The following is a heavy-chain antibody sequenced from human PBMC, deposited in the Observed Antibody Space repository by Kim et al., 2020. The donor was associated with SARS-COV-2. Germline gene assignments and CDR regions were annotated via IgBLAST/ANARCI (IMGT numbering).Heavy chain of an antibody. J-gene: IGHJ6*02. CDR3: ARDREEGRYYYYYGMDV. CDR2: INAGNGNT. D-gene: IGHD1-26*01. V-gene: IGHV1-3*01. CDR1: GYTFTSNA. Sequence: ASVKVSCKASGYTFTSNAMHWVRQAPGQRLEWMGWINAGNGNTKYSQKFQGRVTITRDTSASTAYMELSSLRSEDTAVYYCARDREEGRYYYYYGMDVWGQGTTVTVSS.